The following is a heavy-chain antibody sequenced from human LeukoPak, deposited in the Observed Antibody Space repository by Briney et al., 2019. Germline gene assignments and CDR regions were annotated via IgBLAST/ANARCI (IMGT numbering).Heavy chain of an antibody. Sequence: PSETLSLTCTVPGGSISSYYWSWIRQPPGKGLEWIGYIYYSGSTNYNPSLKSRVTISVDTSKNQFSLKLSSVTAADTAVYYCARRPDAKGDYEYWFDPWGQGTLVTVSS. CDR3: ARRPDAKGDYEYWFDP. D-gene: IGHD4-17*01. V-gene: IGHV4-59*01. CDR2: IYYSGST. CDR1: GGSISSYY. J-gene: IGHJ5*02.